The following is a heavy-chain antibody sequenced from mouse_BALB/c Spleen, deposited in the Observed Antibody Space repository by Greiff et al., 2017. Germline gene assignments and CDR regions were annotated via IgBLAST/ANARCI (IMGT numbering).Heavy chain of an antibody. CDR2: IDPANGNT. J-gene: IGHJ2*01. V-gene: IGHV14-3*02. Sequence: VQLKESGAELVKPGASVKLSCTASGFNIKDTYMHWVKQRPEQGLEWIGRIDPANGNTKYDPKFQGKATITADTSSNTAYLHLSSLTSEDTAVYYCARGYGKPDYWGQGTTLTVSS. D-gene: IGHD2-10*02. CDR1: GFNIKDTY. CDR3: ARGYGKPDY.